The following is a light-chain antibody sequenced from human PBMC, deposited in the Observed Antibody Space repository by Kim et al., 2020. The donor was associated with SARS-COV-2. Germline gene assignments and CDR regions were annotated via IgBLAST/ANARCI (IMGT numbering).Light chain of an antibody. J-gene: IGKJ2*01. Sequence: EIVMTQSPGTLSVSPGERATLSCRASESISSSLAWYQQKPGQAPRLLIYGASTRVTGVPARFSGSGSGTEFTLTISSLQFEDFALYYCQQYDNWPPRVNFGQGTKLEI. V-gene: IGKV3-15*01. CDR2: GAS. CDR3: QQYDNWPPRVN. CDR1: ESISSS.